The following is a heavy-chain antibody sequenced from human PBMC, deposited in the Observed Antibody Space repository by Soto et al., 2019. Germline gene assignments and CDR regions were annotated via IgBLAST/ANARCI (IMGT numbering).Heavy chain of an antibody. J-gene: IGHJ4*02. CDR1: GYTFTSYA. D-gene: IGHD2-15*01. Sequence: ASVKVSCKAYGYTFTSYAMHWVRQAPGQRIEWMGWINAGNGNTKYSQKFQGRVTITRDTSASTAYMELSSLRSEDTAVYYCAGRYGGSDFDYWGQGTLVTVSS. CDR2: INAGNGNT. V-gene: IGHV1-3*01. CDR3: AGRYGGSDFDY.